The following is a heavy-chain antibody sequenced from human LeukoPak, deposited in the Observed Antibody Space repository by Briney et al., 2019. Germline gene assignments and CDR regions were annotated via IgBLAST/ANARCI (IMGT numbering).Heavy chain of an antibody. CDR2: IIPIFGTA. CDR3: ARQNYSSTRWGDTYYYYYMDV. Sequence: ASVKVSCKASGGTFSSYAIGWVRQAPGQGLEWMGGIIPIFGTANYAQKFQGRVTITTDESTSTAYMELSSLRSEDTAVYYCARQNYSSTRWGDTYYYYYMDVWGKGTTVTVSS. CDR1: GGTFSSYA. D-gene: IGHD2-2*01. V-gene: IGHV1-69*05. J-gene: IGHJ6*03.